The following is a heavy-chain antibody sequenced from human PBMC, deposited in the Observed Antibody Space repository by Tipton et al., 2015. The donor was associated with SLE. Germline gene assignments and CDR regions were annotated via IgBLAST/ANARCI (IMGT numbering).Heavy chain of an antibody. Sequence: TLSLTCSVSGGSISHFYWSWIRQPPGKGLEWIAYIYYSGTTNYNPSLKSRVSISVDTSKNHFSLNLSSVTASDTAVYFCTRAEFSSNWYMYWHFDLWGRGTLVTVSS. V-gene: IGHV4-59*08. CDR3: TRAEFSSNWYMYWHFDL. CDR1: GGSISHFY. D-gene: IGHD6-13*01. CDR2: IYYSGTT. J-gene: IGHJ2*01.